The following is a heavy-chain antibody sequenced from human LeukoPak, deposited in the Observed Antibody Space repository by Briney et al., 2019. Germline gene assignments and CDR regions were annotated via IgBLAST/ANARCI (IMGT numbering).Heavy chain of an antibody. CDR2: INPNSGGT. D-gene: IGHD3-3*01. J-gene: IGHJ5*02. CDR3: ARGSIAGARVVRYWFDP. V-gene: IGHV1-2*04. Sequence: ASVKVSCTASGYTFTGYYMHWVRQAPGQGLEWMGWINPNSGGTNYAQKFQGWVTMTRDTSISTAYMELSRLRSDDTAVYYCARGSIAGARVVRYWFDPWGQGTLVTVSS. CDR1: GYTFTGYY.